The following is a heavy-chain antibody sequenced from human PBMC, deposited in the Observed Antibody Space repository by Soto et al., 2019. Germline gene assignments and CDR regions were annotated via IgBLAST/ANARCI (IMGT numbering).Heavy chain of an antibody. Sequence: ASVKVSCKASGYTFTSYGISWVRQAPGQGLEWMGWISAYNGNTNYAQKLQGRVTMTTDTSTSTAYMELRSLRSDDTAVYYCARDGYCTNGVCYTRFGAFDIWGQGTMVTVSS. J-gene: IGHJ3*02. CDR3: ARDGYCTNGVCYTRFGAFDI. CDR2: ISAYNGNT. D-gene: IGHD2-8*01. V-gene: IGHV1-18*01. CDR1: GYTFTSYG.